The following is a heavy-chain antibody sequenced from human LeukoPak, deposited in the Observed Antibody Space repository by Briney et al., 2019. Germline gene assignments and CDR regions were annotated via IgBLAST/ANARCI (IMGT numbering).Heavy chain of an antibody. V-gene: IGHV3-23*01. CDR2: ISGSGDST. Sequence: GGSLRLSCAASGFTFSSYAMSWVRQAPGKGLEWVSAISGSGDSTYYADSVKGRFTISRDNSKNTLYLHMNSLRAEDTAVYYCAKDLGSVVTPPSLDFWGQGTLVTVSS. D-gene: IGHD4-23*01. J-gene: IGHJ4*02. CDR1: GFTFSSYA. CDR3: AKDLGSVVTPPSLDF.